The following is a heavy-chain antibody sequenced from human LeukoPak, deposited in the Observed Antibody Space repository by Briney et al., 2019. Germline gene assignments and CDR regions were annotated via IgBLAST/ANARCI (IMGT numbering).Heavy chain of an antibody. CDR2: INHSGST. J-gene: IGHJ4*02. V-gene: IGHV4-34*01. CDR3: ARHPRYYYGSGSYLHPFDY. CDR1: GGSFSGYY. Sequence: PSETLSLTCAVYGGSFSGYYWSWIRQPPGKGLEWIGEINHSGSTNYNPSLKSRVTISVDTSKNQFSLKLSSVTAADTAVYYCARHPRYYYGSGSYLHPFDYWGQGTLVTVSS. D-gene: IGHD3-10*01.